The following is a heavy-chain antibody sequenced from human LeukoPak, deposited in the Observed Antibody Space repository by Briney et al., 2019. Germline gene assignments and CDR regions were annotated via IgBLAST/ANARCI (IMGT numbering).Heavy chain of an antibody. J-gene: IGHJ4*02. CDR2: IKSKTDGGTT. D-gene: IGHD6-19*01. CDR3: TTGGIAVAY. V-gene: IGHV3-15*01. CDR1: GFTFTSVW. Sequence: GGSLRLSCVASGFTFTSVWMSWVRQVPGKGLEWVGRIKSKTDGGTTDYAAPVKGRFTISRDDSKNTLYLQMNSLKTEDTAVYYCTTGGIAVAYWGQGTLVTVSS.